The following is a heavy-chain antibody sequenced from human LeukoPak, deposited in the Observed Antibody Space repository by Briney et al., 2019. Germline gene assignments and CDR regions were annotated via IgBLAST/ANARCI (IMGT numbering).Heavy chain of an antibody. V-gene: IGHV3-48*03. CDR3: ASDSSHFDY. D-gene: IGHD6-19*01. J-gene: IGHJ4*02. CDR2: ISSSGSTI. Sequence: PGGSLRLSCAASGFTFSSYEMNWVRQAPGRGLEWVSYISSSGSTIYYADSVKGRFTISRDSAKNSLYLQMNSLRAEDTAVYYCASDSSHFDYWGQGTLVTVSS. CDR1: GFTFSSYE.